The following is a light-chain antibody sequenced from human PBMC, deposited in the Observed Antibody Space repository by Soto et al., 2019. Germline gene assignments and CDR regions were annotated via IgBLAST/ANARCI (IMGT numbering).Light chain of an antibody. CDR3: MQATQFPLT. V-gene: IGKV2-24*01. CDR2: QTS. Sequence: DIVMTQTPLSSPVTLGQPASISCRSRQSPVHSDGNTYLSWLQQRPGQPPGLLIYQTSNRFSGVPDRFSGSGAGTDFKLKISRVDAEDVGVYYCMQATQFPLTFGGGTKVEI. J-gene: IGKJ4*01. CDR1: QSPVHSDGNTY.